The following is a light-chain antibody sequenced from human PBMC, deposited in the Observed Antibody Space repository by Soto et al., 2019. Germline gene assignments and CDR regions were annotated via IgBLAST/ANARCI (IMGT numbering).Light chain of an antibody. CDR1: QSISSW. J-gene: IGKJ1*01. CDR2: KAS. Sequence: DIQMTQSPSTLSASVGDRVTITCRASQSISSWLAWYQQKPGKAPKLLVSKASSLESGVPSRFSGGGSGTEFTLTISSLQPDDFATYYCQQYNTYSGTFGQGTKVEIK. V-gene: IGKV1-5*03. CDR3: QQYNTYSGT.